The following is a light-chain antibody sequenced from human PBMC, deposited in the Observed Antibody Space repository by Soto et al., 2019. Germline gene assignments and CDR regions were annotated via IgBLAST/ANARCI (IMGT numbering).Light chain of an antibody. CDR1: QSISSS. Sequence: IVLTQSPTTLSLWPGETAVLSCRASQSISSSLSWYQQRPGQAPRLLIYDASNRAPGIPARFSGSGSGTVFTLTISSLETDDFALYHCQQRSSWITFGQGTRLEIE. V-gene: IGKV3-11*01. CDR3: QQRSSWIT. J-gene: IGKJ5*01. CDR2: DAS.